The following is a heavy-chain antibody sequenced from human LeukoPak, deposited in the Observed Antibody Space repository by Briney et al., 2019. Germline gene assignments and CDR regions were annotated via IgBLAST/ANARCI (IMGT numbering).Heavy chain of an antibody. V-gene: IGHV3-7*01. CDR3: ARDTELELLLVYQFYYYYYMDV. CDR1: GFTFSSYW. J-gene: IGHJ6*03. Sequence: GGPLRLSCAASGFTFSSYWMSWVRQAPGKGLEWVANIKQDGSEKYYVDSVKGRFTISRDNAKNSLYLQMNSLRAEDTAVYYCARDTELELLLVYQFYYYYYMDVWGKGTTVTVSS. D-gene: IGHD1-7*01. CDR2: IKQDGSEK.